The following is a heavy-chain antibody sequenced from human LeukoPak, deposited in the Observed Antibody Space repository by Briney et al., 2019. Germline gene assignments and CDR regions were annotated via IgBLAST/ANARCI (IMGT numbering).Heavy chain of an antibody. Sequence: ASVKVSCKVSGFTLTELSMHWVRQAPGKGLEWMGGFDPEDGETIYAQKFQGRVTMTEDTSTDTAYMELSSLRSEDTAVYYCATGDSSGWYYFDYWGQGTLVTVSS. CDR3: ATGDSSGWYYFDY. V-gene: IGHV1-24*01. CDR1: GFTLTELS. J-gene: IGHJ4*02. D-gene: IGHD6-19*01. CDR2: FDPEDGET.